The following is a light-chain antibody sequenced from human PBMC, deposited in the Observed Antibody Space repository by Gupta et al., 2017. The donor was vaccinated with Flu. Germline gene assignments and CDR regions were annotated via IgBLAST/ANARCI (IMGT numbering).Light chain of an antibody. CDR3: QQRSCRPLYT. CDR1: QSLKTY. J-gene: IGKJ1*01. V-gene: IGKV3-11*01. Sequence: EIVFTQSPATLFLSLRERVTLPCRASQSLKTYFAWYQQKPGKAPKLLIYDASNMATGIPARFNGSGSGTDFTLTISSLEPEDFAVYYCQQRSCRPLYTFGQGTKVEI. CDR2: DAS.